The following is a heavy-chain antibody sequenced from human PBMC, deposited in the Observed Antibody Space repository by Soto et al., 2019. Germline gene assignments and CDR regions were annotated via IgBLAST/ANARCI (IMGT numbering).Heavy chain of an antibody. CDR2: IWYDGSNK. D-gene: IGHD6-13*01. CDR1: GFTFSSYG. V-gene: IGHV3-33*01. J-gene: IGHJ4*02. Sequence: GGSLRLSCAASGFTFSSYGMHWVRQAPGKGLEWVAVIWYDGSNKYYADSVKGRFTISRDNSKNTLYLQMNSLRAEDTAVYYWARAAYSSSWSLTREYYFDYWGQGTLVPVSS. CDR3: ARAAYSSSWSLTREYYFDY.